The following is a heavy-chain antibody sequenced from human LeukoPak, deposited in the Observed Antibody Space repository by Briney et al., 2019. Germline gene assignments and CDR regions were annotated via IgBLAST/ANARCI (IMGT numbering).Heavy chain of an antibody. D-gene: IGHD3-22*01. CDR3: ARAMIVVASFDP. J-gene: IGHJ5*02. V-gene: IGHV1-69*01. CDR2: IIPIFGTA. CDR1: GGTFSSYA. Sequence: ASVKVSCKASGGTFSSYAISWVRQAPGQGLEWMGGIIPIFGTANYAQKFQGRVTITADESTSTAYMELSSLRSEDTAVYYCARAMIVVASFDPWGQGTLVTVSS.